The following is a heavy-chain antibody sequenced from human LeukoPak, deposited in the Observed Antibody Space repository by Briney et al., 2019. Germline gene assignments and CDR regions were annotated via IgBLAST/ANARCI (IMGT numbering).Heavy chain of an antibody. Sequence: GGSLRLSCAASGFTFSSWWMSWVRQAPGKGLEWVANIKKDGREKYYVDSVKGRFTISRDNAKNSLYLQMNSLRAEDTAVYYRARDGYSGSFYDYWGQGTLVTVSS. CDR2: IKKDGREK. V-gene: IGHV3-7*04. J-gene: IGHJ4*02. CDR1: GFTFSSWW. CDR3: ARDGYSGSFYDY. D-gene: IGHD1-26*01.